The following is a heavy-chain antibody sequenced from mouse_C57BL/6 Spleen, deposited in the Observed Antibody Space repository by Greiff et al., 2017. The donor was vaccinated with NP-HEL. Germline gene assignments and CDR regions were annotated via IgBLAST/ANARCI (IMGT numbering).Heavy chain of an antibody. D-gene: IGHD1-1*01. J-gene: IGHJ1*03. CDR2: ISDGGSYT. CDR3: ARDGGYYGSSVYWYFDV. V-gene: IGHV5-4*01. Sequence: EVKLVESGGGLVKPGGSLKLSCAASGFTFSSYAMSWVRQTPEKRLEWVATISDGGSYTYYPDNVKGRFTISRDNAKNNLYLQMSHLKSEDTAMYYCARDGGYYGSSVYWYFDVWGTGTTVTVSS. CDR1: GFTFSSYA.